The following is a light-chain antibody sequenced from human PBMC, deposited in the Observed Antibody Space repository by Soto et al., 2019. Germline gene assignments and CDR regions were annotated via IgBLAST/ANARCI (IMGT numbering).Light chain of an antibody. J-gene: IGKJ1*01. Sequence: ETVLTQSPGTLSLSPGERATLSCRASQSVSSSYLAWYQQKPGQAPRLLIYDASSRATGIPDRFSGSGSGTDFTLTISRLEPEDFAVYYWQQYVRSPPSWTFGQGTKVEIK. CDR2: DAS. CDR3: QQYVRSPPSWT. V-gene: IGKV3-20*01. CDR1: QSVSSSY.